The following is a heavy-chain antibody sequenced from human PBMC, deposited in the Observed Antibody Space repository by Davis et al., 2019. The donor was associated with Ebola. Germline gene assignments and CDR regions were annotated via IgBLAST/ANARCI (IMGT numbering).Heavy chain of an antibody. Sequence: PSETLSLTCTVSGGSISSSSYYWGWIRQPPGKGLEWIGSIYYSGSTYYNPSLKSRVTISVDTSKNQFSLKLSSVTAADTAVYYCARGLDYGDFNWFDPWGQGTLVTVSS. CDR1: GGSISSSSYY. D-gene: IGHD4-17*01. CDR2: IYYSGST. V-gene: IGHV4-39*01. CDR3: ARGLDYGDFNWFDP. J-gene: IGHJ5*02.